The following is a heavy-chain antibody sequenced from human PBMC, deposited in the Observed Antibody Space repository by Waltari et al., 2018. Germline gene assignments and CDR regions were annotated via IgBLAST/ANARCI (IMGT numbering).Heavy chain of an antibody. CDR2: IYHSGST. V-gene: IGHV4-38-2*02. CDR1: GYSISSGYY. CDR3: ARLPPGVPPDV. J-gene: IGHJ6*04. Sequence: QVQLQESGPGLVKPSETLSLTCTVSGYSISSGYYWGWIRQPPGKGLEWIGSIYHSGSTYYTPSLKSRVTISVDTSKNQFSLKLSSVTAADTSVYYCARLPPGVPPDVWGKGTTVTISS. D-gene: IGHD6-6*01.